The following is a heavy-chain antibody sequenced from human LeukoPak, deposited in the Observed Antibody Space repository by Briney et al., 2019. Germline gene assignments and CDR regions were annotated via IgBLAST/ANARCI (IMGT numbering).Heavy chain of an antibody. V-gene: IGHV3-73*01. CDR1: GFTFSGSA. CDR3: AKDRVEGVPGDY. D-gene: IGHD1-1*01. J-gene: IGHJ4*02. Sequence: GGSLRLSCAASGFTFSGSAMHWVRQASGKGLEWVGRIRSKANSYATAYAASVKGRFTISRDDSKNTAYLQMNSLRAEDTAVYYCAKDRVEGVPGDYWGQGTLVTVSS. CDR2: IRSKANSYAT.